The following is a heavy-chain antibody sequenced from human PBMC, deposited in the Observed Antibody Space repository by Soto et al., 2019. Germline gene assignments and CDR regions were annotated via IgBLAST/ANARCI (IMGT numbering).Heavy chain of an antibody. J-gene: IGHJ5*02. V-gene: IGHV4-59*12. CDR1: GGSISSYY. CDR3: ARDPGPATVNWFDP. D-gene: IGHD2-2*01. CDR2: IYYSGST. Sequence: SETLSLTCTVSGGSISSYYWSWIRQPPGKGLEWIGYIYYSGSTNYNPSLKSRVTISLDTSKNQFSLKLSSVTAADTAVYYCARDPGPATVNWFDPWGQGTLVTVSS.